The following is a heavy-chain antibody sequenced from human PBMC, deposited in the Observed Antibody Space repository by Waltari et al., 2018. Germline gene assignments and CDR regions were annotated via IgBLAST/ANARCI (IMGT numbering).Heavy chain of an antibody. CDR2: INPNSGGT. Sequence: QVQLVQSGAAVKKPGASVQVSCTASGYTFPGHYMHWVRQAPGQGLEWMGWINPNSGGTNYAQKFQGRVTMTRDTSISTAYMELSRLRSDDTAVYYCARDRARYTAMVDYWGQGTLVTVSS. J-gene: IGHJ4*02. V-gene: IGHV1-2*02. CDR1: GYTFPGHY. CDR3: ARDRARYTAMVDY. D-gene: IGHD5-18*01.